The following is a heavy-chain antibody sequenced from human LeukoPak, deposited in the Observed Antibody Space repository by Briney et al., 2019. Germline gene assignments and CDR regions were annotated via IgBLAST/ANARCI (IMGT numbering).Heavy chain of an antibody. D-gene: IGHD3-10*01. V-gene: IGHV3-7*01. CDR3: ARVRYHGSGSYDY. Sequence: GGSLRLSCAASGFTFSSYWMSWVRQAPGKGLEWVANIKQDGSEKYYVDSVKGRFTISRDNAKNSLYLQMNSLRAEDTAVYYCARVRYHGSGSYDYWGQGTLVTVSS. CDR1: GFTFSSYW. CDR2: IKQDGSEK. J-gene: IGHJ4*02.